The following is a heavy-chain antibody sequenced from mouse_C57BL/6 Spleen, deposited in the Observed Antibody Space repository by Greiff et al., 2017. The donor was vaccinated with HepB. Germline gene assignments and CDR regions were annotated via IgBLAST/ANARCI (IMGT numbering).Heavy chain of an antibody. D-gene: IGHD1-1*01. Sequence: QVQLQQSGPELVKPGASVKISCKASGYAFSSSWMNWVKQRPGKGLEWIGRIYPGDGDTNYNGKFKGKAALTADKSSSTAYMQLSSLTSEDSAVYFCARNPWGYGSSSFYYFDYWGQGTTLTVSS. CDR3: ARNPWGYGSSSFYYFDY. CDR2: IYPGDGDT. V-gene: IGHV1-82*01. J-gene: IGHJ2*01. CDR1: GYAFSSSW.